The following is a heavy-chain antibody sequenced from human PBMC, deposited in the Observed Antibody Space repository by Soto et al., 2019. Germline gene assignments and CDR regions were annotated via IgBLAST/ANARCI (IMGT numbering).Heavy chain of an antibody. V-gene: IGHV1-69*13. CDR2: IIPIFGTA. CDR3: ARDLPAMVTPRLYYYYGMDV. Sequence: SVKVSCKASGGTFSSYAISWVRQAPGQGLEGMGGIIPIFGTANYAQKFQGRVTITADESTSTAYMELSSLRSEDTAVYYCARDLPAMVTPRLYYYYGMDVWGQGTTVTVSS. CDR1: GGTFSSYA. J-gene: IGHJ6*02. D-gene: IGHD5-18*01.